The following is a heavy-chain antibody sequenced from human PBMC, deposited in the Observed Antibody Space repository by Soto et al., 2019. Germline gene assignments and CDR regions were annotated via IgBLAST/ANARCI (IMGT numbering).Heavy chain of an antibody. CDR3: ARMGVMPGSHYFFDY. Sequence: SGPTLVNPTQTLTLTCTFSGFSLSTSGMCVSWIRQPPGKALEWLARIDWDDDKFYTTSLKTKLIISKDTSRNQVVLTMPNMDPVDTATYYCARMGVMPGSHYFFDYWGQGILVTVSS. CDR2: IDWDDDK. D-gene: IGHD3-10*01. CDR1: GFSLSTSGMC. J-gene: IGHJ4*02. V-gene: IGHV2-70*17.